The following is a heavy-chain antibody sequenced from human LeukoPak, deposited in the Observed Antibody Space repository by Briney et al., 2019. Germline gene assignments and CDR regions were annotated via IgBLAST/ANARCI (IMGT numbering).Heavy chain of an antibody. V-gene: IGHV3-30*18. J-gene: IGHJ6*02. D-gene: IGHD3-10*01. CDR3: AKDLKSMVRGACIDA. Sequence: GGSLSLFCALSALISSMYGTHWARHARGKGLEWVAVITYDGYYKYYADSVKGRFTISSDNSKNTLFLQMNSLRAEDTAVYYWAKDLKSMVRGACIDAWSQGTTVTV. CDR1: ALISSMYG. CDR2: ITYDGYYK.